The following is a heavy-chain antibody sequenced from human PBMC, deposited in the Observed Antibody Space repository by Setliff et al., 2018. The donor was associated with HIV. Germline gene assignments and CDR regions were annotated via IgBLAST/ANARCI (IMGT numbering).Heavy chain of an antibody. Sequence: KTSETLSLTCTVSGGSISSHYWSWIRQPPGKGLEWIGSIYYSGSTSYNSSLKGRVTISAATSKNVFSLNMTSVTAADTAVYYCARPVSKNFYGLDVWGLGTTVTVSS. CDR1: GGSISSHY. CDR2: IYYSGST. CDR3: ARPVSKNFYGLDV. V-gene: IGHV4-59*11. J-gene: IGHJ6*02.